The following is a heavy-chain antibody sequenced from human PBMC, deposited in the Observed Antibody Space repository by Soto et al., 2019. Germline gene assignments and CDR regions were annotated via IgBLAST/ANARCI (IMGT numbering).Heavy chain of an antibody. CDR1: GGSISSYY. Sequence: VSGGSISSYYWSWIRQPPGKGLEWIGYIYYSGSTNYNPSLKSRVTISVDTSKNQFSLKLSSVTAADTAVYYCARTFYGGLFDYWGQGTLVTVSS. CDR3: ARTFYGGLFDY. V-gene: IGHV4-59*01. CDR2: IYYSGST. D-gene: IGHD4-17*01. J-gene: IGHJ4*02.